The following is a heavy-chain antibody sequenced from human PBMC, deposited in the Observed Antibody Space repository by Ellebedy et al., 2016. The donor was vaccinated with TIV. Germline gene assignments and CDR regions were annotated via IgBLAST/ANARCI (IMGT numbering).Heavy chain of an antibody. V-gene: IGHV4-34*01. CDR2: ITHSGST. Sequence: MPGGSLRLSCAVSGGSFSGYYLSWIRQPPGKGLEWIGEITHSGSTNYNPSLKSRVTISVDTSKNQFSLNLSSVTAADTAVYYCARGLARDYWGQGTLVTVSS. CDR3: ARGLARDY. J-gene: IGHJ4*02. CDR1: GGSFSGYY.